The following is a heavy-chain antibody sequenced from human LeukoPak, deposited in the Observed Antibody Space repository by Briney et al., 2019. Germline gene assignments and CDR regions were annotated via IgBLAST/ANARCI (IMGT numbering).Heavy chain of an antibody. CDR2: INPSGGST. CDR3: ARGSDTMVRGVINGFDP. Sequence: ASVKVSCKASGYTFTSYYMHWVRQAPGQGLEWMGIINPSGGSTSYAQKFQGRVTMTRDMSTSTVYMELSSLRSEDTAVYYCARGSDTMVRGVINGFDPWGQGTLVTVSS. D-gene: IGHD3-10*01. CDR1: GYTFTSYY. V-gene: IGHV1-46*01. J-gene: IGHJ5*02.